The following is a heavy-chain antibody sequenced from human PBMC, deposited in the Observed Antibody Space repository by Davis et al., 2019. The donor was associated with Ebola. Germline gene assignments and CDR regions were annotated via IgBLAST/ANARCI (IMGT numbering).Heavy chain of an antibody. J-gene: IGHJ4*02. Sequence: AASVKVSRKASGYTFTSYDINWVRQAPGQGLEWMGGIIPIFGTANYAQKFQGRVTITADESTSTAYMELSSLRSEDTAVYYCARDLHHYGSGNYFDYWGQGTLVTVSS. D-gene: IGHD3-10*01. CDR2: IIPIFGTA. CDR3: ARDLHHYGSGNYFDY. CDR1: GYTFTSYD. V-gene: IGHV1-69*13.